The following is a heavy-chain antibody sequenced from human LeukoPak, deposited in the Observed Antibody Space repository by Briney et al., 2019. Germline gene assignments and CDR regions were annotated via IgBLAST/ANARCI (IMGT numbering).Heavy chain of an antibody. J-gene: IGHJ3*02. CDR1: SYTFTSYG. CDR3: ASPYCSGGTCYAHDAFDI. Sequence: ASVKVSRKASSYTFTSYGISWVRQAPGQGLEWMGWISVYNGNTNYAQKLQGRVTMATDTSMSTAYMELRSLRSDDTAVYYCASPYCSGGTCYAHDAFDIWGQGTMVTVSS. D-gene: IGHD2-15*01. CDR2: ISVYNGNT. V-gene: IGHV1-18*01.